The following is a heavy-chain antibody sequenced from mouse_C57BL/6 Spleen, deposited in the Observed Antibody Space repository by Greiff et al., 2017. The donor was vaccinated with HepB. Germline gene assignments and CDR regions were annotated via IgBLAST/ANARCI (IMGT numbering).Heavy chain of an antibody. CDR3: TRSNNYSNFFDC. Sequence: VQLQESGAELVRPGASVTLSCKASGYTFTDYEMHWVKQTPVHGLEWIGAIDPETGGTSYNQKFKGKAILTADKSSSTAYMELRSLTSEDSAVYYCTRSNNYSNFFDCWGQGTTLTVSS. D-gene: IGHD2-5*01. CDR1: GYTFTDYE. CDR2: IDPETGGT. J-gene: IGHJ2*01. V-gene: IGHV1-15*01.